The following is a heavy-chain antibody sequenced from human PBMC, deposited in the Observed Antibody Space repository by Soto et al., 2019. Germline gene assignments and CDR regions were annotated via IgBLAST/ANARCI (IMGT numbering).Heavy chain of an antibody. CDR3: AKRGGRGGSGIALN. D-gene: IGHD6-13*01. J-gene: IGHJ4*02. Sequence: GSLRLSCAASGFTFSSYAMSWVRQAPGKGLEWVSAISGSGGSTYYADSVKGRFTISRDSSKNTLYLQMNSLRAEDTAVYYCAKRGGRGGSGIALNWGQGTLVTVSS. V-gene: IGHV3-23*01. CDR1: GFTFSSYA. CDR2: ISGSGGST.